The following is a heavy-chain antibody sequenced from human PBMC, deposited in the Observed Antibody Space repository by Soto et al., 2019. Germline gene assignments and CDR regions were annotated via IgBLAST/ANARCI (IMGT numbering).Heavy chain of an antibody. V-gene: IGHV3-53*01. D-gene: IGHD3-22*01. CDR3: ARDRVESGYPEYFQH. J-gene: IGHJ1*01. CDR2: IYSGGST. CDR1: GFTVSSNY. Sequence: EVQLVESGGGLIQPGGSLRLSCAASGFTVSSNYMSWVRQAPGKGLEWVSVIYSGGSTYYADSVKGGFTISRDNSKNTLYLQMNSLRAEDTAVYYCARDRVESGYPEYFQHCGQGTLVTVSS.